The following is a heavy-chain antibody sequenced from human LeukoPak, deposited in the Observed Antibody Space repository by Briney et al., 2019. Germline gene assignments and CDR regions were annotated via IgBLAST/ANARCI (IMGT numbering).Heavy chain of an antibody. Sequence: PGGSLRLSCAASGFSISRHYMSWVRQAPGKGLEWVANIKQDGSDKYYVDSVKGRFTISRDNAKNSVYLQMNSLRAEDTAVYYCASDYGDYVSRAFDIWGQGTMVTVSS. V-gene: IGHV3-7*01. J-gene: IGHJ3*02. CDR1: GFSISRHY. D-gene: IGHD4-17*01. CDR2: IKQDGSDK. CDR3: ASDYGDYVSRAFDI.